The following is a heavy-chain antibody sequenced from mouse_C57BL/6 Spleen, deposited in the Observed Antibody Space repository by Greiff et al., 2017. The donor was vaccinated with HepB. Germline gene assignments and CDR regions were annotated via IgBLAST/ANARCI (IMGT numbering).Heavy chain of an antibody. CDR1: GYAFSSSW. CDR3: ARRAYGNLYYYAMDY. V-gene: IGHV1-82*01. Sequence: QVQLKQSGPELVKPGASVKISCKASGYAFSSSWMNWVKQRPGKGLEWIGRIYPGDGDTNYNGKFKGKATLTADKSSSTADMQLSSLTSEDSAVYFCARRAYGNLYYYAMDYWGQGTSVTVSS. D-gene: IGHD2-1*01. J-gene: IGHJ4*01. CDR2: IYPGDGDT.